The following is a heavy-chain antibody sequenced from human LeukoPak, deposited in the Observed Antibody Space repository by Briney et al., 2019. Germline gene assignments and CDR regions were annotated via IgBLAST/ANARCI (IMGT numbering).Heavy chain of an antibody. Sequence: GESLKISCKGSAYSFTSYWIGWVRQMPGKGLEWMGIIYPGDSDTRYSPSFQCQVTISADKSISTAYLQWSSLKASDTAMYYCARLLEGYGDYEYYFDYWGQGTLVTVSS. CDR3: ARLLEGYGDYEYYFDY. J-gene: IGHJ4*02. D-gene: IGHD4-17*01. CDR1: AYSFTSYW. V-gene: IGHV5-51*01. CDR2: IYPGDSDT.